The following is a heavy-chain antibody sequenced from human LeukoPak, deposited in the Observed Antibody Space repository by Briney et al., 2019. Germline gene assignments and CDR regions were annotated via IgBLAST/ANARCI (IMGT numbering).Heavy chain of an antibody. CDR2: IYYSGST. J-gene: IGHJ4*02. CDR3: ARSATMRELLDY. V-gene: IGHV4-59*01. CDR1: GGSISSYY. D-gene: IGHD1-26*01. Sequence: PSETLSLTCTVPGGSISSYYWSWIRQPPGKGLEWIGYIYYSGSTNYNPSLKSRVTISVDTSKNQFSLKLSSVTAADTAVYYCARSATMRELLDYWGQGTLVTVSS.